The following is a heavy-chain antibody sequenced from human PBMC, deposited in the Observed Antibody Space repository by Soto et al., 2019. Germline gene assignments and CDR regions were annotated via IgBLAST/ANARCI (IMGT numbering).Heavy chain of an antibody. D-gene: IGHD6-13*01. V-gene: IGHV4-4*02. CDR3: AVPGAGDFDY. J-gene: IGHJ4*02. CDR2: VYHSGST. CDR1: GASIITNNW. Sequence: SETLSLTCAVSGASIITNNWWSCVRQPPGKGLEWIGEVYHSGSTNCNPSLKSRVTISIDKSKNQFSLRLTSMTAADTAVYYCAVPGAGDFDYWSQGTLVTVSS.